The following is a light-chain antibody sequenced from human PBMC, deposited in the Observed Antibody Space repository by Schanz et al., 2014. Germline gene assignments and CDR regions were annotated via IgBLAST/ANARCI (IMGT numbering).Light chain of an antibody. CDR3: AAWDDSLNSWV. J-gene: IGLJ3*02. V-gene: IGLV1-40*01. Sequence: QSVLTQPPSVSGAPGQRVTISCTGGSSDIGAGYDVHWYQHLPGTAPKLLIYGSSNRPSGVPDRFSASKSGTSASLAITGLQAEDEADYYCAAWDDSLNSWVFGGGTKLTVL. CDR1: SSDIGAGYD. CDR2: GSS.